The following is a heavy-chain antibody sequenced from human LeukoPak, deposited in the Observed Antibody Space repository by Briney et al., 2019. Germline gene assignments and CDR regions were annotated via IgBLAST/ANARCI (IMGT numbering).Heavy chain of an antibody. J-gene: IGHJ5*02. CDR2: IYYSGST. D-gene: IGHD2-2*02. CDR1: GGSISSGDYY. CDR3: ARIYCSSTSCYNENWFDP. Sequence: SETLSLTCTVSGGSISSGDYYWSWIRQPPGKGLEWIGYIYYSGSTYYNPFLKSRVTISVDTSKNQFSLKLSSVTAADTAVYYCARIYCSSTSCYNENWFDPWGQGTLVTVSS. V-gene: IGHV4-30-4*08.